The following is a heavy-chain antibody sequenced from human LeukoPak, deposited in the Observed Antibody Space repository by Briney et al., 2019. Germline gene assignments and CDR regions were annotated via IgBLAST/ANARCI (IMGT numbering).Heavy chain of an antibody. CDR3: ARRWVGELSDYFDY. J-gene: IGHJ4*02. CDR1: GGSISSSSYY. Sequence: SETLSLTCTVSGGSISSSSYYWGWIRQPPGKGLEWIGSIYYSGSTYYNPSLKSRVTISVDTSKNQFSLKLSSVTAADTAVYYCARRWVGELSDYFDYWGQGTLVTVSS. CDR2: IYYSGST. D-gene: IGHD3-10*01. V-gene: IGHV4-39*01.